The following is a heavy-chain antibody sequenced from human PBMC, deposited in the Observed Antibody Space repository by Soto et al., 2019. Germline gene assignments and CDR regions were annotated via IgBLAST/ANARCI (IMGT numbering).Heavy chain of an antibody. D-gene: IGHD1-26*01. Sequence: EVQLVESGGGLVQPGRSLRLSCAASGFTFDDYAMHWVRQAPGKGLEWVSGISWNSGSIGYADSVKGRFTISRDNAKNSLYLQMNSLRAEDTALYYCAKDESIHRSGVDYWGQGTLVTVSS. CDR3: AKDESIHRSGVDY. V-gene: IGHV3-9*01. CDR1: GFTFDDYA. CDR2: ISWNSGSI. J-gene: IGHJ4*02.